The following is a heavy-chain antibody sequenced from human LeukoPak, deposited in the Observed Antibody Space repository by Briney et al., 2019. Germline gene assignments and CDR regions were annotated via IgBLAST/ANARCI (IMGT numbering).Heavy chain of an antibody. CDR2: IYSGGST. D-gene: IGHD2-21*02. V-gene: IGHV3-53*01. Sequence: GGSLRLSCAASGFTVSSNYMSWVRQAPGKGLEWVSVIYSGGSTYYADSVKGRFTISRDNSKNTLYLQMNSLRAEDTAVYYCARKKACGGDCYYFDYWGQGTLVTVSS. J-gene: IGHJ4*02. CDR1: GFTVSSNY. CDR3: ARKKACGGDCYYFDY.